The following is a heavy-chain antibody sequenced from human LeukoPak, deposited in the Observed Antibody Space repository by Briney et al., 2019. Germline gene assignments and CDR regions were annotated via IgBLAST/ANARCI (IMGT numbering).Heavy chain of an antibody. CDR2: IYYSGST. Sequence: MPSETLSLTCSVSGGSIGRGSYYWGWIRQSPGKGLEWIGSIYYSGSTYYNPSLKSRVTISVDTSKNQFSLKLSSVTAADTAVYYCARHPPHRVRGVFSWFDPWGQGTLVTVSS. CDR1: GGSIGRGSYY. D-gene: IGHD3-10*01. V-gene: IGHV4-39*01. J-gene: IGHJ5*02. CDR3: ARHPPHRVRGVFSWFDP.